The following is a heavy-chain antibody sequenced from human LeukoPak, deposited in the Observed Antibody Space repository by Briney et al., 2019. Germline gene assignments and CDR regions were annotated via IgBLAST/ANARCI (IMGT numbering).Heavy chain of an antibody. Sequence: PSGTLSLTCSVSGDSTTSYYWGWIRQSPGKGPEWLGYVYKTGLFDYNSSLRGRVTMSIDRSKTQFSLRLRSVTAADTAVYYCARSCDSSGYYIFDLWGRGTLVTVSS. J-gene: IGHJ2*01. CDR2: VYKTGLF. CDR1: GDSTTSYY. CDR3: ARSCDSSGYYIFDL. D-gene: IGHD3-22*01. V-gene: IGHV4-59*08.